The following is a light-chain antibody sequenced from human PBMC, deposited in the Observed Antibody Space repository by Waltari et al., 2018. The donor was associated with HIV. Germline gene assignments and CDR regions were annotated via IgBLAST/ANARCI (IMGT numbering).Light chain of an antibody. Sequence: EIVMTQSPATPSVSPGERATLSCRASQSVSSNLAWYQQKPGQAPRLLIYGSSTRATGIPARFSGSASGTEFTLTISSLQSEDFAVYYCQQYNNWPPNTFGQGTKLEIK. CDR3: QQYNNWPPNT. V-gene: IGKV3-15*01. CDR1: QSVSSN. CDR2: GSS. J-gene: IGKJ2*01.